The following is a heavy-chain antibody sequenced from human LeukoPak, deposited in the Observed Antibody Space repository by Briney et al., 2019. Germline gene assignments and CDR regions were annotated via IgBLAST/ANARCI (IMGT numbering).Heavy chain of an antibody. D-gene: IGHD6-19*01. CDR1: GGSFSGYY. CDR2: INHSGST. CDR3: ARDSRGAGPDFDY. Sequence: SETLSLTCAVYGGSFSGYYWSWIRQPPGKGLEWIGEINHSGSTNYNPSLKSRVTISVDTSKNQFSLKLSSVTAADTAVYYCARDSRGAGPDFDYWGQGTLVTVSS. V-gene: IGHV4-34*01. J-gene: IGHJ4*02.